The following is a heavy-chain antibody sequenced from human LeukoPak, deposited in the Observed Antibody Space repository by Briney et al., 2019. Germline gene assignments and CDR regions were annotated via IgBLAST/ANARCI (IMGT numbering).Heavy chain of an antibody. CDR1: GFTFSSYS. V-gene: IGHV3-21*06. J-gene: IGHJ4*02. Sequence: PGGSLRLSCAASGFTFSSYSMHWVLQAPGKGLEWVSSISSSRTYINYADSVKGRFTISRDNAKNSLYLQMNSLRAEDTALYYCARVMGYCSSTSCSPNDYWGQGTLVTVSS. D-gene: IGHD2-2*01. CDR3: ARVMGYCSSTSCSPNDY. CDR2: ISSSRTYI.